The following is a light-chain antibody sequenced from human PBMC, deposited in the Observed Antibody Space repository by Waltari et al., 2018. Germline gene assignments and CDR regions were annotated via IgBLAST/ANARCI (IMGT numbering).Light chain of an antibody. Sequence: EIVLTQSPVSLSLSPGERATLSCMSSQSISRYLAWYQQKPGQAPRLLIYGASNRATGVPPRFSGSGSGTDFSLTISGLEPEDSAVYYCQHHFRLPATFGQGTKVEIK. J-gene: IGKJ1*01. V-gene: IGKV3-20*01. CDR3: QHHFRLPAT. CDR1: QSISRY. CDR2: GAS.